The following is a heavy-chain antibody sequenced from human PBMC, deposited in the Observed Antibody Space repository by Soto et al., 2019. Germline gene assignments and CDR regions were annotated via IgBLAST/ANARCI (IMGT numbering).Heavy chain of an antibody. V-gene: IGHV4-59*02. D-gene: IGHD2-15*01. CDR2: AHYSGHT. Sequence: SESLSLTCTRSGDSVVIYHGLWVRQPPGKGLEWIGYAHYSGHTNYNPSLKSRVTISVDTSKNQFSLKLRSVTAADTAVYYCARDLYGYPDNWFDPWGQGTLVTVS. CDR1: GDSVVIYH. J-gene: IGHJ5*02. CDR3: ARDLYGYPDNWFDP.